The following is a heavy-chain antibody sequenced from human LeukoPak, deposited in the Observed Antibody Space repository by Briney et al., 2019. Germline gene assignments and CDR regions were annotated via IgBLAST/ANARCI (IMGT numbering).Heavy chain of an antibody. CDR1: GGSISSYY. CDR3: ARERYYYDSSGYYGYFDY. V-gene: IGHV4-59*01. CDR2: IHYSGST. Sequence: SETLSLTCTVSGGSISSYYWSWIRQPPGKGLEWIGYIHYSGSTNYNPSLKSRVTISVDTSKNQFSLNLSSVSAADTAVYYCARERYYYDSSGYYGYFDYWSQGTLVTVSS. D-gene: IGHD3-22*01. J-gene: IGHJ4*02.